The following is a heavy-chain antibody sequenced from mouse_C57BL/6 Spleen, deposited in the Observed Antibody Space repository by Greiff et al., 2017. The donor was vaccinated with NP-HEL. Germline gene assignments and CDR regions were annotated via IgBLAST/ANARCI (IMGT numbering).Heavy chain of an antibody. CDR2: ISSGSSTI. D-gene: IGHD2-5*01. CDR1: GFTFSDYG. J-gene: IGHJ4*01. V-gene: IGHV5-17*01. CDR3: ARNSNYESAMDY. Sequence: EVKLVESGGGLVKPGGSLKLSCAASGFTFSDYGMHWVRQAPEKGLVWVAYISSGSSTIYYADTVKGRFTISSDNAKNTLFLQMTGLRSEDKAMYYCARNSNYESAMDYWGQGTSATVSS.